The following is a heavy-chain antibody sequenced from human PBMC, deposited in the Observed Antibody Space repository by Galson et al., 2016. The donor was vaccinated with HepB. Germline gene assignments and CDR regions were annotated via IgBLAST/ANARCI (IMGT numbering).Heavy chain of an antibody. V-gene: IGHV4-34*01. D-gene: IGHD2-21*01. CDR3: ARVVVAATKWFDP. J-gene: IGHJ5*02. CDR2: INHGGDT. Sequence: SETLSLTCGVDGGSFNAYYWSWIRQPPGKGLEWIGEINHGGDTKYNPSLKTRATISVDASKNQFSLNLTSTTAADTAVYYCARVVVAATKWFDPWGPGSLVIVSS. CDR1: GGSFNAYY.